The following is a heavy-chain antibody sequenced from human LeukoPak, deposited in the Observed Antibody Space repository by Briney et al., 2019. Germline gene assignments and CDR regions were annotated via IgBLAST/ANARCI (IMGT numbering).Heavy chain of an antibody. CDR2: ISGSGGST. J-gene: IGHJ2*01. Sequence: GGSLRLSCAASGFTFSSYAMSWVRQAPGKGLEWVSAISGSGGSTYYADSVKGRFTISRDNSKNTLYLQMNSLRAEDTALYYCAKDMRIAAAFHWYFDLWGRGTLVTVSS. V-gene: IGHV3-23*01. CDR3: AKDMRIAAAFHWYFDL. D-gene: IGHD6-13*01. CDR1: GFTFSSYA.